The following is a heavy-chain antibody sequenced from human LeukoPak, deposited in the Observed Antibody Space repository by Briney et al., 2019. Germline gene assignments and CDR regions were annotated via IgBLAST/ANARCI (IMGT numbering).Heavy chain of an antibody. CDR2: IYTSGST. J-gene: IGHJ4*02. CDR1: GGSISSGSYY. V-gene: IGHV4-61*02. Sequence: SQTLSLTCTVSGGSISSGSYYWSWIRQPAGKGLEWIGRIYTSGSTNYNPSLKSRVTISVDTSKNQFSLKLSSVTAADTAVYYCARGADGLSGIYFDYWGQGTLVTVSS. CDR3: ARGADGLSGIYFDY. D-gene: IGHD5-24*01.